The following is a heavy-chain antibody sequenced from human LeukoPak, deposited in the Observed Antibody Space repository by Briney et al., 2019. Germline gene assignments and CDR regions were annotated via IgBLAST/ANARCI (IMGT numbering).Heavy chain of an antibody. Sequence: QPGGSLRLSCAASGFTFSSYWMHWVRQAPGKGLVWVSRINSDGRSTNYADSVKGRLTISRDNAKNTLYLQMNSLRAEDTAVYYCARDYTTGWTHLDAFDIWGPGTMVTVSS. J-gene: IGHJ3*02. CDR3: ARDYTTGWTHLDAFDI. V-gene: IGHV3-74*01. D-gene: IGHD1-1*01. CDR2: INSDGRST. CDR1: GFTFSSYW.